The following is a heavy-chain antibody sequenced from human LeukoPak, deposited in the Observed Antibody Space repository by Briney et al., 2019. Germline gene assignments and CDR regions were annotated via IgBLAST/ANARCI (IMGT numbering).Heavy chain of an antibody. J-gene: IGHJ4*02. CDR1: GFTFDDYA. CDR2: ISWNSGSI. D-gene: IGHD2-8*02. V-gene: IGHV3-9*01. Sequence: GRSLRRSCAASGFTFDDYATHWVRQAPGKGLEWVSGISWNSGSIGYADSVKGRFTISRDNAKNSLYLQMNSLRAEDTALYYCAKDLGGTVLAYWGQGTLVTVSS. CDR3: AKDLGGTVLAY.